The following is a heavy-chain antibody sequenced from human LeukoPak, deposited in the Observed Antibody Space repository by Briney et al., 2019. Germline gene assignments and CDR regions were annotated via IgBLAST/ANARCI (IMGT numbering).Heavy chain of an antibody. Sequence: GGSLRLSCAASGFTFSSYAMHWVRQAPGKGLEWVAVISYDGSNKYYADSVKGRFTISRDNSKNTLYLQMNSLRAEDTAVYYCARDDLTTHSSSFPGVGYWGQGTLVTVSS. D-gene: IGHD6-6*01. CDR2: ISYDGSNK. V-gene: IGHV3-30-3*01. CDR1: GFTFSSYA. J-gene: IGHJ4*02. CDR3: ARDDLTTHSSSFPGVGY.